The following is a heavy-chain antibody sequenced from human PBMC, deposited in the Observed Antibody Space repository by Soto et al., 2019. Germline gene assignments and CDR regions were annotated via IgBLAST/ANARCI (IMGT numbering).Heavy chain of an antibody. J-gene: IGHJ4*02. V-gene: IGHV4-31*03. CDR1: GGSISSGGYY. Sequence: PXETLSLTCTVSGGSISSGGYYWSWIRQHPGKGLEWIGYIYYSGSTYYNPSLKSRVTISVDTSKNQFSLKLSSVTAADTAVYYCARSGGHYDILTAFDSWGQGTLVTVSS. D-gene: IGHD3-9*01. CDR2: IYYSGST. CDR3: ARSGGHYDILTAFDS.